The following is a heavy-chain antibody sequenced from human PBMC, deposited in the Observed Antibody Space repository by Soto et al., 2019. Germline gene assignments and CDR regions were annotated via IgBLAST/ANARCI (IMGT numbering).Heavy chain of an antibody. V-gene: IGHV1-18*01. D-gene: IGHD3-10*01. CDR2: IGPCSGNT. CDR3: AADGEDYYYYGMDV. Sequence: ASVKVSCKASGYTFTTYGISWVRQAPGQGLEWMGWIGPCSGNTNYAQKFQDRVTLTTDTSTSTAYMELRSLRSEDTAVYYCAADGEDYYYYGMDVWGQGTTVTVSS. J-gene: IGHJ6*02. CDR1: GYTFTTYG.